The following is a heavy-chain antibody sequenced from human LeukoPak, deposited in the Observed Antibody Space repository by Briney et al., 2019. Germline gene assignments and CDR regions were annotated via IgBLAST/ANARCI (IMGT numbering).Heavy chain of an antibody. J-gene: IGHJ5*02. D-gene: IGHD2-21*01. CDR3: ARADRLDGGPYLIGP. Sequence: ASVKVSCKTSGYSFTDYYMHWVRQAPGQGLERIGWINPNSGGTSSAQTFQGRVTMTRDTSSTTVYMEVSWLTSDYTAIYYRARADRLDGGPYLIGPWGQGTLVNVSS. V-gene: IGHV1-2*02. CDR1: GYSFTDYY. CDR2: INPNSGGT.